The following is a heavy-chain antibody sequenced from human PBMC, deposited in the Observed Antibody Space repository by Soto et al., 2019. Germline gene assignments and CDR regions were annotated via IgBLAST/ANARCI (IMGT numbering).Heavy chain of an antibody. CDR1: GYTFTSYD. Sequence: ASVKVSCKASGYTFTSYDINWVRQATGQGLEWMGWMNPNSGNTGYAQKFQGRVTMTRNTSISTAYMELSSLRSEDTAVYYCARGPSSWYAFDIWGQGTMVTVSS. V-gene: IGHV1-8*01. CDR3: ARGPSSWYAFDI. CDR2: MNPNSGNT. D-gene: IGHD6-13*01. J-gene: IGHJ3*02.